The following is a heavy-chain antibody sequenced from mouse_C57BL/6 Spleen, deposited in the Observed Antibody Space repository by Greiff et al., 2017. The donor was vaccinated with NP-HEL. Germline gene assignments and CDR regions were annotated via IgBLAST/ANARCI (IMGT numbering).Heavy chain of an antibody. CDR2: ISSGSSTI. V-gene: IGHV5-17*01. CDR3: ARRDWAYAMDY. Sequence: DVHLVESGGGLVKPGGSLKLSCAASGFTFSDYGMHWVRQAPEKGLEWVAYISSGSSTIYYADTVKGRFTISRDNAKNTLFLQMTSLRSEDTAMYYCARRDWAYAMDYWGQGTSVTVSS. CDR1: GFTFSDYG. J-gene: IGHJ4*01. D-gene: IGHD4-1*01.